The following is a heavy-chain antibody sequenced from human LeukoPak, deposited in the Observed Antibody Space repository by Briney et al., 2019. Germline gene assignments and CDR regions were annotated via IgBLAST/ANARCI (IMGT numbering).Heavy chain of an antibody. CDR2: INHSGNT. V-gene: IGHV4-34*01. J-gene: IGHJ5*02. CDR1: GGSFSGYY. D-gene: IGHD6-13*01. Sequence: SETLSLTCAVYGGSFSGYYWSWIRQPPGKGLGWIGEINHSGNTYYDPSLKSRVTISVDTSKNQFSLKLSSVTAADTAVYYCARAVTSSSSWYKWVNWFDPWGQGTLVTVSS. CDR3: ARAVTSSSSWYKWVNWFDP.